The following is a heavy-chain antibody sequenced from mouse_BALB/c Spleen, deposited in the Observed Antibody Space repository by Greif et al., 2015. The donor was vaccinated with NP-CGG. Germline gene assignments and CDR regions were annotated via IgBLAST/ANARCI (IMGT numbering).Heavy chain of an antibody. Sequence: VKLVESGPELVKPGASVRIPCKASDYTFTSYYIHWVRQRPEQGLEWIGWIFPGNLDTKYNENFKGRATLTADKSSSTAYMQLSSLTSEDSAVYFCTRDAMDYWGQGTSVTVSS. CDR2: IFPGNLDT. CDR3: TRDAMDY. J-gene: IGHJ4*01. V-gene: IGHV1S56*01. CDR1: DYTFTSYY.